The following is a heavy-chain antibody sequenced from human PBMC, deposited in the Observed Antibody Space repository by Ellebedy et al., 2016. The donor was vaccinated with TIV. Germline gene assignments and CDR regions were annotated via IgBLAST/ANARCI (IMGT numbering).Heavy chain of an antibody. Sequence: MPSETLSLTCAVYGGSFSGYYWSWIRQPPGKGLEWIGEINHSGSTNYNPSLKSRVTISVDTSKNQFSLKLSSVTAADTAVYYCARGTISSGYGAFDIWGQGTMVTVSS. CDR2: INHSGST. V-gene: IGHV4-34*01. D-gene: IGHD3-22*01. CDR1: GGSFSGYY. J-gene: IGHJ3*02. CDR3: ARGTISSGYGAFDI.